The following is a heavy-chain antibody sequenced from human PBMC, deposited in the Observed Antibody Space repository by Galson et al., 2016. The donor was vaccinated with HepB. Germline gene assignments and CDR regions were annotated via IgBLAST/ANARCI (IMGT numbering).Heavy chain of an antibody. Sequence: SLRLSCAASGLTSSNYAMSWVRQAPGKGLEWVSAITESGDNTYYADSVTGRFSISRDNSKSTLYLQMNSLTAEDTAVYYCANIKFGGDWFDPWGQGTLVTVSS. CDR2: ITESGDNT. D-gene: IGHD3-16*01. CDR3: ANIKFGGDWFDP. J-gene: IGHJ5*02. V-gene: IGHV3-23*01. CDR1: GLTSSNYA.